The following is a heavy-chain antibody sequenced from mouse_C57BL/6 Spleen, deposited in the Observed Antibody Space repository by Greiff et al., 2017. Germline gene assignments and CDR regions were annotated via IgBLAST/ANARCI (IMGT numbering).Heavy chain of an antibody. CDR3: AIYGNYADYYAMDY. CDR1: GYTFTSYW. CDR2: IHPNSGST. V-gene: IGHV1-64*01. Sequence: QVQLQQPGAELVKPGASVKLSCKASGYTFTSYWMHWVKPRPGQGLEWIGMIHPNSGSTNYNEKFKSKATLTVDKSSSTAYMQLSSLTSEDSAVYYCAIYGNYADYYAMDYGGQGTSVTVSS. J-gene: IGHJ4*01. D-gene: IGHD2-1*01.